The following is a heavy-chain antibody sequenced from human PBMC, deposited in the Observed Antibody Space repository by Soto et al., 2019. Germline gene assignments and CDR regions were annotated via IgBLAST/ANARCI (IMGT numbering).Heavy chain of an antibody. Sequence: EVQLVQSGAEVKKPGESLKISCKGSGYSFTSYWIGWVRQMPGKGLEWMGIIYPGDSDTRYSPSFQGQVTISADKSISTAYLQWSSLKASDTAMYYSATAMGYYYDSSGYYPNDAFDIWGQGTMVTVSS. J-gene: IGHJ3*02. V-gene: IGHV5-51*01. CDR3: ATAMGYYYDSSGYYPNDAFDI. CDR2: IYPGDSDT. CDR1: GYSFTSYW. D-gene: IGHD3-22*01.